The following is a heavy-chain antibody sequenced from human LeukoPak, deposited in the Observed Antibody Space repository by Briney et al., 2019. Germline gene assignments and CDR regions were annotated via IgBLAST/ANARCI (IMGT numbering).Heavy chain of an antibody. V-gene: IGHV3-30*04. CDR3: AREVSMRTGEDY. J-gene: IGHJ4*02. CDR2: ISYDGSNK. D-gene: IGHD3-10*01. Sequence: GGSLRLSCAASGFTFSSYAMHGVRQAPGKGLEWVAVISYDGSNKYYADSVKGRFTISRDNSKNTLYLQMNSLRAEDTAVYYCAREVSMRTGEDYWGQGTLVTVSS. CDR1: GFTFSSYA.